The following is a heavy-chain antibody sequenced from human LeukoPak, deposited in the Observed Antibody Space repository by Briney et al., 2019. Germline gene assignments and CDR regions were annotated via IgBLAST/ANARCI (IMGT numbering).Heavy chain of an antibody. Sequence: GGSLRLSCAASGFTFSSYEMNWVRQAPGKGLEWVSYISSSGSTIYYADCVKGRFTISRDNAKNSLYLQMNSLRAEDTAVYYCARGRPGGYSYGYSWDYWGQGTLVTVSS. CDR3: ARGRPGGYSYGYSWDY. CDR1: GFTFSSYE. V-gene: IGHV3-48*03. D-gene: IGHD5-18*01. J-gene: IGHJ4*02. CDR2: ISSSGSTI.